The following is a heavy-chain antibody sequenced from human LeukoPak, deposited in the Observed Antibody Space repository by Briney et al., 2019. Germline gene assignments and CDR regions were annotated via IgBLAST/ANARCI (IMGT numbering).Heavy chain of an antibody. CDR3: ARKGYSSGWYDAFDI. Sequence: SETLSLTCTVSAGSISSYYWSWIRQPPGKGLEWIGYIYYSGSTNYNPSLKSRVTISVDTSKNQFSLKLSSVTAADTAVYYRARKGYSSGWYDAFDIWGQGTMVTVSS. V-gene: IGHV4-59*01. CDR1: AGSISSYY. CDR2: IYYSGST. J-gene: IGHJ3*02. D-gene: IGHD6-19*01.